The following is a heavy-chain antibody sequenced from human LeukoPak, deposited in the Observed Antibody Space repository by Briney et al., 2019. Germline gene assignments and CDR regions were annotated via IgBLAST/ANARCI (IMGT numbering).Heavy chain of an antibody. D-gene: IGHD2-15*01. J-gene: IGHJ6*03. V-gene: IGHV3-23*01. CDR2: ISGSGGST. CDR3: AKNGDRGAYCSGGSCYPYYYYYIDV. Sequence: GGSLRLSCAASGFTFSSYAMSWVRQAPGKGLEWVSGISGSGGSTYYADSVKGRFTISRDNFKNTLYLQMNSLRAEDTAIYYCAKNGDRGAYCSGGSCYPYYYYYIDVWGKGTTVTISS. CDR1: GFTFSSYA.